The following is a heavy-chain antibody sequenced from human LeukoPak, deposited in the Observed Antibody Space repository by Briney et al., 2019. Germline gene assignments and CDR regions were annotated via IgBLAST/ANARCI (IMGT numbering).Heavy chain of an antibody. D-gene: IGHD4-17*01. V-gene: IGHV1-2*02. CDR3: ATDYGDYESAY. CDR2: INPNSGGT. CDR1: GYTFTDYY. Sequence: ASVPVSCKASGYTFTDYYMHWVRQAPGQGLEWMGWINPNSGGTDYAQKFQGRVTMTRDTSISTAYMELSRLRSDDTAVYYCATDYGDYESAYWGQGTLVTVSS. J-gene: IGHJ4*02.